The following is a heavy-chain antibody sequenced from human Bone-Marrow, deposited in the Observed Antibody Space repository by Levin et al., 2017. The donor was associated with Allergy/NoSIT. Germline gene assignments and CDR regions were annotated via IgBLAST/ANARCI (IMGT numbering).Heavy chain of an antibody. CDR2: ISSSSSYI. V-gene: IGHV3-21*01. CDR3: AREPYCSSTSCHTPFPSEGAFDS. J-gene: IGHJ3*02. CDR1: GFTFSSYS. D-gene: IGHD2-2*01. Sequence: PGGSLRLSCAASGFTFSSYSMNWVRQAPGKGLEWVSSISSSSSYIYYADSVKGRFTISRDNAKNSLYLQMNSLRAEDTAVYYCAREPYCSSTSCHTPFPSEGAFDSWGQGTMVTVSS.